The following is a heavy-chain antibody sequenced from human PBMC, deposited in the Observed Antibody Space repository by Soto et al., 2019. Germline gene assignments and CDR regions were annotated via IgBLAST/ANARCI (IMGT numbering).Heavy chain of an antibody. Sequence: QVQLVESGGGVVQPGRSLRLSCAASGYTFSGYAMHWVRQAPGKGLEWVAIISYDGSNKYYADSVKGRFTISRDNSKNTLDLQMNSLRAEDTAVYYCARDPLYRQEAYYCDYWGQGTLVTVSS. J-gene: IGHJ4*02. D-gene: IGHD2-2*02. V-gene: IGHV3-30-3*01. CDR2: ISYDGSNK. CDR3: ARDPLYRQEAYYCDY. CDR1: GYTFSGYA.